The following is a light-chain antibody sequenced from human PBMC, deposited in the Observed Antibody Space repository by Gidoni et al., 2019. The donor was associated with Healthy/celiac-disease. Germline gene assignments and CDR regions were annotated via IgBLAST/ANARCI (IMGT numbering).Light chain of an antibody. Sequence: EIVLTQSPATLSLSPGERATLSCRASQSVSSYLAWYQQTPGQAPRLLIYDAANRATCIPARFSGSGSGTDFTITISRLEHEDFAVYYCQQRSNWPPTCXGXTKVEIK. J-gene: IGKJ4*01. CDR2: DAA. V-gene: IGKV3-11*01. CDR1: QSVSSY. CDR3: QQRSNWPPT.